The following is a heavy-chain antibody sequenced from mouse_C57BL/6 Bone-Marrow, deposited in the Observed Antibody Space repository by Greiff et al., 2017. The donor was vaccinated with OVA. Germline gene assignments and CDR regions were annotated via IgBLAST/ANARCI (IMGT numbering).Heavy chain of an antibody. J-gene: IGHJ2*01. CDR1: GYSFTGYY. D-gene: IGHD2-2*01. Sequence: VQLQQSGPELVKPGASVKISCKASGYSFTGYYMNWVKQSPEKSLEWIGEINPSTGGTTYNQKFKAKATLTVDQSSSTAYMQLKSLTSEDSAVYYCARWGVTTESYYFDYWGQGTTLTVSS. CDR3: ARWGVTTESYYFDY. CDR2: INPSTGGT. V-gene: IGHV1-42*01.